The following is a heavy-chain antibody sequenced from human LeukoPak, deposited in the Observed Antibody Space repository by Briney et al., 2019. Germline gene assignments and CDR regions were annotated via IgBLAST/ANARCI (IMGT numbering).Heavy chain of an antibody. Sequence: GGSLRLSCAASGFTFSNAWMSWVRQAPGKGLEWVGRIKSKSDGGTIDYGAPVKRRFTISSDDSKNTLYLQMSSLKTEDTAVYYCTTHLGIPSGGDFDCWGQGTLVTVSS. V-gene: IGHV3-15*01. CDR3: TTHLGIPSGGDFDC. CDR1: GFTFSNAW. CDR2: IKSKSDGGTI. D-gene: IGHD6-13*01. J-gene: IGHJ4*02.